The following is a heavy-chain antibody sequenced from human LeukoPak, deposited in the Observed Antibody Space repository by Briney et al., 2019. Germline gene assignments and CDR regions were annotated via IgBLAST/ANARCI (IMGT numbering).Heavy chain of an antibody. J-gene: IGHJ4*02. CDR3: ARDDIIVGATTLDY. CDR2: ISRDGSNK. Sequence: GRSLRLSCEASGFIFSTYAMHWVRQAPAKGLEWLAVISRDGSNKYHVDSVKGRFTISRDNSKNTLYLEMDSVRLGDTAVYYCARDDIIVGATTLDYWGQGALVTVSS. V-gene: IGHV3-30*04. D-gene: IGHD1-26*01. CDR1: GFIFSTYA.